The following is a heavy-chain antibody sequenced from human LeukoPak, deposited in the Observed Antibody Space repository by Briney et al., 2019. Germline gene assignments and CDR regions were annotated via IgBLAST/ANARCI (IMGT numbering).Heavy chain of an antibody. J-gene: IGHJ6*04. Sequence: SGGSLRLSCAASGFTFSSYWMHWVRQAPGKGLVWVSRINSDGSSTSYADSVKGRFTIPRDNAKNTLYLQMNSLRAEDTAVYYCARATTVTTWLDVWGKGTTVTISS. CDR3: ARATTVTTWLDV. CDR1: GFTFSSYW. CDR2: INSDGSST. D-gene: IGHD4-17*01. V-gene: IGHV3-74*01.